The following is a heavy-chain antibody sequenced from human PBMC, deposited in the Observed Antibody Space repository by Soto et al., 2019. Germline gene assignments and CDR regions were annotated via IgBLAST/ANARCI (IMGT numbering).Heavy chain of an antibody. D-gene: IGHD2-8*01. CDR3: AKGGYCTNGVCSDYYYYGMDV. V-gene: IGHV3-23*01. CDR2: ISGSGGST. J-gene: IGHJ6*02. CDR1: GFTFSSYA. Sequence: GSLRLSCAASGFTFSSYAMSWVRQAPGKGLEWVSAISGSGGSTYYADSVKGRFTISRDNSKNTLYLQMNSLRAEDTAVYYCAKGGYCTNGVCSDYYYYGMDVWGQGTTVTVSS.